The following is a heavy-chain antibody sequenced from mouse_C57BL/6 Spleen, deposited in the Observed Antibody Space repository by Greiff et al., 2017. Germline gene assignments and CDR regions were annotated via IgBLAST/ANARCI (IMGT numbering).Heavy chain of an antibody. J-gene: IGHJ2*01. CDR2: ISYDGSN. V-gene: IGHV3-6*01. CDR1: GYSITSGYY. Sequence: EVQLVESGPGLVKPSQSLSLTCSVTGYSITSGYYWNWIRQFPGNKLEWMGYISYDGSNNYNPSLKNRISITRDTSKNQFFLKLNSVTTEDTATYYCARGRTVFYFDYWGQGTTLTVSS. CDR3: ARGRTVFYFDY.